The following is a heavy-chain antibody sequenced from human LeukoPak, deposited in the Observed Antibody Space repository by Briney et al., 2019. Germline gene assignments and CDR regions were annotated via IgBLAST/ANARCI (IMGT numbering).Heavy chain of an antibody. CDR2: ISAYNGNT. V-gene: IGHV1-18*01. D-gene: IGHD2-2*01. CDR1: GYTFTSYG. Sequence: ASVKVSCKASGYTFTSYGISWVRQAPGQGLEWMGWISAYNGNTNYAQKLQGRVTMTTDTSTSTAYMELRSLRSDDTAVYYCAREGYCSSTSCSPTLGINGRYFDLWGRGTLVTVSS. CDR3: AREGYCSSTSCSPTLGINGRYFDL. J-gene: IGHJ2*01.